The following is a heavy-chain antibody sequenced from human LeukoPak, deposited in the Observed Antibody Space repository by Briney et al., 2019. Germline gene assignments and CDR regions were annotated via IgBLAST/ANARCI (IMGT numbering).Heavy chain of an antibody. J-gene: IGHJ5*02. CDR2: IYTSGST. CDR3: AMTRMAGTGGWFDP. Sequence: PSETLSLTCTVSGGSISSYYWSWIRQPAGKGLEWIGRIYTSGSTNYNPSLTSRVTMSVDTSKNQFSLKLSSVTAADTAVYYCAMTRMAGTGGWFDPWGQGTLVTVSS. D-gene: IGHD6-19*01. CDR1: GGSISSYY. V-gene: IGHV4-4*07.